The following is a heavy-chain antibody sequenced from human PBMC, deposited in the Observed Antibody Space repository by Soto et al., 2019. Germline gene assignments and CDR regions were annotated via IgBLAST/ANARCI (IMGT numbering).Heavy chain of an antibody. CDR3: ARRRCTTTTCFDP. V-gene: IGHV4-31*03. D-gene: IGHD2-2*01. J-gene: IGHJ5*02. Sequence: PSETLSLTCIVSGGSINSGNYYWSWIRQHPGKGLEWIGYISYSGSAHYNPSLRSRVFISVDTSRNQFSLKLSSVTAADTAVYYCARRRCTTTTCFDPRGQGTLVTVSS. CDR2: ISYSGSA. CDR1: GGSINSGNYY.